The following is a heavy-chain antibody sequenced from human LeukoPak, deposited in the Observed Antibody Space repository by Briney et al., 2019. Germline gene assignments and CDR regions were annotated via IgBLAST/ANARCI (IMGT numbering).Heavy chain of an antibody. V-gene: IGHV3-9*01. J-gene: IGHJ6*03. CDR3: AKSSSSSSWSDYYMDV. Sequence: GGSLRLSCAASGFTFDDYAMHWVRQAPGKGLEWVSGISWNSGSIGYADSVKGRFTISRDNAKNSLYLQMNSLRAEDTALYYCAKSSSSSSWSDYYMDVWGKGTTVTVSS. CDR1: GFTFDDYA. CDR2: ISWNSGSI. D-gene: IGHD6-13*01.